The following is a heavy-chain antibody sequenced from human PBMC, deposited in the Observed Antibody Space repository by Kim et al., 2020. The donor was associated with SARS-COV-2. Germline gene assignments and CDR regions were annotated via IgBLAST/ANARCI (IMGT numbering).Heavy chain of an antibody. CDR1: GFTFSRYA. J-gene: IGHJ4*02. D-gene: IGHD3-22*01. CDR3: AKDPESSGWPTFDY. CDR2: VNNGGNP. V-gene: IGHV3-23*01. Sequence: GGSLRLSCQGSGFTFSRYAISWVRQAPGRGPEWVASVNNGGNPYYADSVKGRFTFSRYSAKNALYLQMDSLRAEDTALYYFAKDPESSGWPTFDYWCQGT.